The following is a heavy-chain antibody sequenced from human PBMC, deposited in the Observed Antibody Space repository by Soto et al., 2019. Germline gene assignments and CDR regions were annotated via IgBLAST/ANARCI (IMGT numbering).Heavy chain of an antibody. CDR1: GFSFNNYA. V-gene: IGHV3-23*01. Sequence: EVQLWESGGGLVQPGGSLRLSCAASGFSFNNYAMSWVRQAPGKGLGWVSGIGGSGGSTFYADSVRGRLTTSRKNPKNTLYLKMNSLRAEDTAVYYCAKDGYISALNTFDCWGQGTLVTVSS. J-gene: IGHJ4*02. CDR2: IGGSGGST. D-gene: IGHD6-19*01. CDR3: AKDGYISALNTFDC.